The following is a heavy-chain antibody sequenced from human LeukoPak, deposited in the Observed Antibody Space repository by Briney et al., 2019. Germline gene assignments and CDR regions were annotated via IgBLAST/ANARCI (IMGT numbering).Heavy chain of an antibody. CDR1: GFSFSSYG. CDR2: ISNDGSIT. CDR3: AKSKSPYPMDYIFDF. Sequence: GGSLRLSCAASGFSFSSYGMHWVRQAPGKGLEWVAVISNDGSITKYGDSVKGRFTISRDNSKNTLYVQMNSLKTDDAAVYYCAKSKSPYPMDYIFDFWVQGTLVTVSS. V-gene: IGHV3-30*18. D-gene: IGHD4-11*01. J-gene: IGHJ4*02.